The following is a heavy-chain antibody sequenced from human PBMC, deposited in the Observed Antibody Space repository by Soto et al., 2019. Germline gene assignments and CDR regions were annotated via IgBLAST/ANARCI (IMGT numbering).Heavy chain of an antibody. CDR1: GGSISSGGYY. J-gene: IGHJ4*02. V-gene: IGHV4-31*03. D-gene: IGHD3-22*01. CDR2: IYYSGST. Sequence: SETLSLTCTVSGGSISSGGYYWSWIRQHPGKGLEWIGYIYYSGSTYYNPSLKSRVTISVDTSKNQFSLKLSSVTAADTAVYYCARDYDYYDSSGPLDWGQGTLVTVSS. CDR3: ARDYDYYDSSGPLD.